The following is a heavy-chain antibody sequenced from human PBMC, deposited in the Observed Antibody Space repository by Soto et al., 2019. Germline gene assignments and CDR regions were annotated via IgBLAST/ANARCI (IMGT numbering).Heavy chain of an antibody. CDR1: GFTFSNYA. Sequence: GGSLRLSCADSGFTFSNYAMHWVRQAPGKGLEWVSGITGSAGNTYYADSVKGRFTISRDNSKNTLYLQTNSLRADDTAIYYCAKVPLSLRFYDYWGQGTLVTVSS. J-gene: IGHJ4*02. CDR3: AKVPLSLRFYDY. D-gene: IGHD4-17*01. V-gene: IGHV3-23*01. CDR2: ITGSAGNT.